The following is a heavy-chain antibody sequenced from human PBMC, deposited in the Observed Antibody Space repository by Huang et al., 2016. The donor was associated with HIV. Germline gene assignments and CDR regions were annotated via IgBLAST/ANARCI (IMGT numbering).Heavy chain of an antibody. CDR2: INPKRGGT. CDR1: GYTFTDSN. Sequence: QVQLVQSGAEVKNPGASVRVSCKASGYTFTDSNIHWVRQAHGQGIEGMGWINPKRGGTIYAQRCQGRITMTRDTTISTVHMDLRRIQSDDPAVYFCARDWSFGSSTSPADWGQGTLVTVSS. J-gene: IGHJ4*02. V-gene: IGHV1-2*02. CDR3: ARDWSFGSSTSPAD. D-gene: IGHD6-6*01.